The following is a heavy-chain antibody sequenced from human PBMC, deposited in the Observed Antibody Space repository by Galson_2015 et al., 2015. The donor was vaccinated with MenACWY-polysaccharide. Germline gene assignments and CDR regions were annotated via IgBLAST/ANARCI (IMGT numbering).Heavy chain of an antibody. Sequence: SLRLSCAASGFTFSSYAMSWVRQAPGQGLEWVSAISGGGDTTYYADSVKGRFTISRDNSKNTLFLQMSSLRAEDTAVYYCAKDGWFEGGSSTFDIWGRGTMVTVSS. V-gene: IGHV3-23*01. CDR2: ISGGGDTT. D-gene: IGHD3-10*01. J-gene: IGHJ3*02. CDR3: AKDGWFEGGSSTFDI. CDR1: GFTFSSYA.